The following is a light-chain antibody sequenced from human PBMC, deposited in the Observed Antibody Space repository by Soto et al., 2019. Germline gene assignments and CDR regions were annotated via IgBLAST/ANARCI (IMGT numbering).Light chain of an antibody. CDR3: SSYTGSNNVV. CDR2: EVS. V-gene: IGLV2-8*01. J-gene: IGLJ2*01. Sequence: QSALTQPPSASGSPGQSVTISCTGTSSDIGGYSYVSWYQQHPGKAPKLMIYEVSERPSGVPDRFSGSKSGNTASLTVSGLQAEDEAHYYCSSYTGSNNVVFGGGTKLTVL. CDR1: SSDIGGYSY.